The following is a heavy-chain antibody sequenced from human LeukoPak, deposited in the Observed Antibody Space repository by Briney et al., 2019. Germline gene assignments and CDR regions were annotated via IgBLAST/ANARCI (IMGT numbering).Heavy chain of an antibody. D-gene: IGHD6-19*01. V-gene: IGHV3-21*01. CDR1: GFTVSSYI. Sequence: GGSLRLSCAASGFTVSSYIMNWVRQAPGKGLEWVSSISSSSSYIYYADSVKGRFTISRDNAKNSLYLQMNSLRAEDTAVYYCARGVYSSGWTQDYYGMDVWGQGTTVTVSS. CDR3: ARGVYSSGWTQDYYGMDV. CDR2: ISSSSSYI. J-gene: IGHJ6*02.